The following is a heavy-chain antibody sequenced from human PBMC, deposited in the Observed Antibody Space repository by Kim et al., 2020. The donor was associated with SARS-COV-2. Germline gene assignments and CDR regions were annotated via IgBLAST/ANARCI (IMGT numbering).Heavy chain of an antibody. CDR1: GFTFSSYG. Sequence: GGSLRLSCAASGFTFSSYGMHWVRQAPGKGLEWVAVISYDGSNKYYADSVKGRFTISRDNSKNTLYLQMNSLRAEDTAVYYCAKDLAYCGGDCYSWGRYGMDIWGQGTTVTVSS. D-gene: IGHD2-21*01. J-gene: IGHJ6*02. CDR3: AKDLAYCGGDCYSWGRYGMDI. CDR2: ISYDGSNK. V-gene: IGHV3-30*18.